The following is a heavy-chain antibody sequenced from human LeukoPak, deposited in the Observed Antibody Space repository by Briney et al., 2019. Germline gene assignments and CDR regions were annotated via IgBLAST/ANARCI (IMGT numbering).Heavy chain of an antibody. CDR3: AKDSRRYSNGWHFDY. V-gene: IGHV3-30*02. J-gene: IGHJ4*02. Sequence: PGGSLRLSCAASGFTFSSYGMHWVRQAPDNGLEWVAFIRYDGGNKYYADSMKGRFTISRDNSKNTLYLQINSLRAEDTAVYYCAKDSRRYSNGWHFDYWGQGILVTVSS. CDR2: IRYDGGNK. D-gene: IGHD6-19*01. CDR1: GFTFSSYG.